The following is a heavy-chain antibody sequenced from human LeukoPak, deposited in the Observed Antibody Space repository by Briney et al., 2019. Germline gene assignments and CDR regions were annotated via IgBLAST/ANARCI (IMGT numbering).Heavy chain of an antibody. V-gene: IGHV3-30*18. Sequence: GGSLRLSCAASGFTFSSYGMHWVRQAPGKGLEWVAVISYDGSNKYYADSVKGRFTISRDNSKNTLYLQMNSLRAEDTAVYYCAKSSPWWLPPYYFDYWGQGNLVTVSS. CDR2: ISYDGSNK. CDR1: GFTFSSYG. D-gene: IGHD5-12*01. CDR3: AKSSPWWLPPYYFDY. J-gene: IGHJ4*02.